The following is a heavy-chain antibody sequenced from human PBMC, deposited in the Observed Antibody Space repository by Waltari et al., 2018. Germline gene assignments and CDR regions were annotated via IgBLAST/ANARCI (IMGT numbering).Heavy chain of an antibody. CDR1: GGTFSSSA. Sequence: QVQLVQSGAEVKKPGSSVTVSCKASGGTFSSSAIRWVLPAPGHGLEWRGGIIPIFGTANYAQKFQGRVTITADESTSTAYMELSSLRSEDTAVYYCASRLGYSSSYCYYYYGMDVWGQGTTVTVSS. D-gene: IGHD5-18*01. V-gene: IGHV1-69*01. CDR2: IIPIFGTA. J-gene: IGHJ6*02. CDR3: ASRLGYSSSYCYYYYGMDV.